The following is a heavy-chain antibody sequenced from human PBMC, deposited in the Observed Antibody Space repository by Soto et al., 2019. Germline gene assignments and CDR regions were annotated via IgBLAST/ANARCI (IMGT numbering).Heavy chain of an antibody. J-gene: IGHJ4*02. D-gene: IGHD3-16*02. Sequence: PGGSLRLSCAASGFTFSNYRMNWVRQAPGKGLEWIASISKTGDTIYYADSVKGRFTISRDDAKNSLFLQMNGLRDEDTAVYYCATLIQKVISTSADYWGQGTLVTVSS. V-gene: IGHV3-48*02. CDR2: ISKTGDTI. CDR1: GFTFSNYR. CDR3: ATLIQKVISTSADY.